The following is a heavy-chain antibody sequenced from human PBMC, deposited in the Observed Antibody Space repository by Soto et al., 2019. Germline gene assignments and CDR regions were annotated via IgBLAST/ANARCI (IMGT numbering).Heavy chain of an antibody. CDR1: GFTFSNYA. V-gene: IGHV3-30*18. CDR2: TSYDGNNE. CDR3: AKDKGVFNWATSYFDY. J-gene: IGHJ4*02. Sequence: GGSLRLSCAASGFTFSNYAMHGVRHAPGKGLEWVALTSYDGNNEYYTDSVKGRFTISRDNSKNTLFLQMNSPRPEDTAVYYCAKDKGVFNWATSYFDYWGQGALVIVSS. D-gene: IGHD1-1*01.